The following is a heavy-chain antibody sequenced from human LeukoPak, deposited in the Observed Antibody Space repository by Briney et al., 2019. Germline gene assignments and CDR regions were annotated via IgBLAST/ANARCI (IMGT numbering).Heavy chain of an antibody. Sequence: GGSLRLSCAGPKITFSNYAMTWVRQAPGKGLEWVSTISSRGGSIFYSDSVKGRFTISRDNSRNTVYLQMNSLRAEDTAIYYCAKDYSGSWYYFDYWGQGTLVTVS. CDR2: ISSRGGSI. CDR1: KITFSNYA. V-gene: IGHV3-23*01. D-gene: IGHD6-13*01. J-gene: IGHJ4*02. CDR3: AKDYSGSWYYFDY.